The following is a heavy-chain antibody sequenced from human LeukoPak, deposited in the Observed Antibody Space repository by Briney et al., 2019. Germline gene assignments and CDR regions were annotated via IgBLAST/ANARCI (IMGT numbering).Heavy chain of an antibody. J-gene: IGHJ4*02. V-gene: IGHV3-74*01. Sequence: PGGSLRLSCAASGFTFTNYWMHWVRQAPGEGLMWLSRISSDGSTTSYAGSVKGRFTISRDNAKNTLYLQLNTLRAEDTAVYYCARETWGGLDYWGQGTLVSVSS. CDR1: GFTFTNYW. D-gene: IGHD3-16*01. CDR3: ARETWGGLDY. CDR2: ISSDGSTT.